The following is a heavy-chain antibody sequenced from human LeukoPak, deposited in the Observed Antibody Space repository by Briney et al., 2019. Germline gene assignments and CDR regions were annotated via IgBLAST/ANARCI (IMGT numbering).Heavy chain of an antibody. CDR1: GFDFSAFY. CDR2: IRTKPTSYTT. J-gene: IGHJ4*02. D-gene: IGHD2-15*01. Sequence: PGGSLKLSCAASGFDFSAFYMHWVRQASGRGLEWVGLIRTKPTSYTTVYAASVKGRFTISRDDSKNTVYLQMNSLKAEDTAVYYCTRQDCSGGACSYVDYWGQGILVTVSS. V-gene: IGHV3-73*01. CDR3: TRQDCSGGACSYVDY.